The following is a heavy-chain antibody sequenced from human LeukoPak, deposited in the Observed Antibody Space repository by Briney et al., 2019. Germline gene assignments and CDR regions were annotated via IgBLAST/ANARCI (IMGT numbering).Heavy chain of an antibody. CDR3: ARYGNGAWLAHYAFDI. D-gene: IGHD6-19*01. V-gene: IGHV3-7*01. CDR2: INPDGSEK. Sequence: GGSLRLSCAASGFTLRNYWMSWVRQAPGKGLEWVANINPDGSEKYYVDSVKGRFAISRDNAENSLYLQMNSLRAEDTAVYYCARYGNGAWLAHYAFDIWGQGTMVTVSS. J-gene: IGHJ3*02. CDR1: GFTLRNYW.